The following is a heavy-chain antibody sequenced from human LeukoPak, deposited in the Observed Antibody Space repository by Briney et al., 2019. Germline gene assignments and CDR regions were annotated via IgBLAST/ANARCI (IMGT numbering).Heavy chain of an antibody. V-gene: IGHV4-39*01. J-gene: IGHJ6*02. CDR1: GGSISSSSYY. CDR2: KYYSGNS. Sequence: PSETLSLTCTVSGGSISSSSYYWGWIRQPPGKGLELIGSKYYSGNSYYNPSLKSRISISVDTSKNQFSLKLSSVTAADTAVYYCARLHYYYGMDVWGQGTTVSVSS. CDR3: ARLHYYYGMDV.